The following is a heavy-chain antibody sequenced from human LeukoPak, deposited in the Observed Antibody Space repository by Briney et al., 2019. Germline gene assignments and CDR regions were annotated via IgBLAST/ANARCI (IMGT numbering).Heavy chain of an antibody. D-gene: IGHD3-9*01. CDR1: GFTFSNYG. Sequence: PGGSLRLSCAASGFTFSNYGMSWVRQAPGKGLEWVSAISGSGGNTYYADSVKGRFTISRDNSKNTLYLQMNSLRAEDTAVYYCAKDGDYDILTGYYSYYYYYMDVWGKGTTVTVSS. CDR2: ISGSGGNT. J-gene: IGHJ6*03. V-gene: IGHV3-23*01. CDR3: AKDGDYDILTGYYSYYYYYMDV.